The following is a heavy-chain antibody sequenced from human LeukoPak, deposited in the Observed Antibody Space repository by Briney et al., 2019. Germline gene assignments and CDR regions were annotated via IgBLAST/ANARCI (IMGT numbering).Heavy chain of an antibody. CDR2: ISGSGGST. J-gene: IGHJ4*02. V-gene: IGHV3-23*01. CDR1: GFTFSSYA. CDR3: AKGYYDSSVYTEFDY. D-gene: IGHD3-22*01. Sequence: PGGSLRLSCAASGFTFSSYAMSWVRQAPGKGLEWVSAISGSGGSTYYADSVKGRFTISRDNSKNTLYLQMNSLRAEDTAVYYCAKGYYDSSVYTEFDYWGRGPLVTVSS.